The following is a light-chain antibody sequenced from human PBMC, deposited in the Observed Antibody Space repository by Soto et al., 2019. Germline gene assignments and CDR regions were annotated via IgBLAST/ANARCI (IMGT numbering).Light chain of an antibody. CDR1: SSDIGGYNY. V-gene: IGLV2-14*03. CDR3: GSYARSNTVL. J-gene: IGLJ2*01. Sequence: QSVLTQPASVSGSPGQSITISCTGTSSDIGGYNYVSWYQQHPGKAPKLMIYDVSDRPSGVSNRFSGSKSGNTASLTISGLQAEDEADYYCGSYARSNTVLFGGGTKLTVL. CDR2: DVS.